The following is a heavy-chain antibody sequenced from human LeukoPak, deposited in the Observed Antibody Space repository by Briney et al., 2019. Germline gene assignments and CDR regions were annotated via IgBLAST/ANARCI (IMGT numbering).Heavy chain of an antibody. D-gene: IGHD3-10*01. CDR2: MNPNSGNT. J-gene: IGHJ5*02. V-gene: IGHV1-8*01. CDR1: GYTFTSND. Sequence: ASVKVSCKASGYTFTSNDINWVRQATGQGLEWMGWMNPNSGNTAYAQKFQGRVTMTRNTSISTAYMELSSLRSEDTAVYYCARGSILLWFGESYGTWGQGTLVTVSS. CDR3: ARGSILLWFGESYGT.